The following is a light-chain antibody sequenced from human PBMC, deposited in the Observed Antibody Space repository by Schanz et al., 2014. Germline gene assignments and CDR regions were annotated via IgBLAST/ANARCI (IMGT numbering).Light chain of an antibody. V-gene: IGLV2-14*03. J-gene: IGLJ3*02. CDR1: SSDVGGYNY. Sequence: QSALTQPASVSGSPGQSITISCTGTSSDVGGYNYVSWYQQHPGKAPKLMIFDVNQRPSGVPDRFSGSKSGTSASLAISGLQAEDEADYYCQSFDSSLRDVFGGGTKLTVL. CDR3: QSFDSSLRDV. CDR2: DVN.